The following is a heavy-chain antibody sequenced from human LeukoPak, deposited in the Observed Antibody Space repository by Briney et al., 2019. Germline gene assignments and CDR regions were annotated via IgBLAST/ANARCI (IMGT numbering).Heavy chain of an antibody. V-gene: IGHV4-59*08. J-gene: IGHJ3*02. CDR3: ARHTSAHLGYCSSTSCAGAFDI. CDR1: GGSISSYY. CDR2: IYYSGST. Sequence: SETLSLTCTVSGGSISSYYWSWIRQPPGKGLEWIGYIYYSGSTNYNPSLKSRVTISVDTSKNQFSLKLSSVTAADTAVYYCARHTSAHLGYCSSTSCAGAFDIWGQGTMVTVSS. D-gene: IGHD2-2*01.